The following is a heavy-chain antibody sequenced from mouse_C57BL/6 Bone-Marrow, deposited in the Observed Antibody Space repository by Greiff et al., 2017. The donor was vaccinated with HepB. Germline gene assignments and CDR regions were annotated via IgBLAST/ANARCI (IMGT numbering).Heavy chain of an antibody. V-gene: IGHV5-15*01. J-gene: IGHJ3*01. CDR2: ISNLAYSI. D-gene: IGHD6-1*01. Sequence: EVKVVESGGGLVQPGGSLKLSCAASGFTFSDYGMAWVRQAPRKGPEWVAFISNLAYSIYYADTVTGRFTISRENAKNTLYLEMSSLRSEDTAMYYCARGASGPWFAYWGQGTLVTVSA. CDR1: GFTFSDYG. CDR3: ARGASGPWFAY.